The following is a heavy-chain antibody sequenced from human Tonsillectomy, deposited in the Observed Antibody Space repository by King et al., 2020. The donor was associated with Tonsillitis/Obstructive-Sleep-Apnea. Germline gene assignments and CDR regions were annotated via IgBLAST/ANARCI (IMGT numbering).Heavy chain of an antibody. CDR1: GGSISSGGYY. CDR2: IYYSGST. J-gene: IGHJ2*01. Sequence: QVQLQESGPGLVKPSQTLSLTCTVSGGSISSGGYYWSWIRQHPGKGLEWIGYIYYSGSTYYNPSLKSRVTISVDTSKNQFSLKLSSVTAADTAVYYCARVRRVRDVDWLVYWYFDLWGRGTLVTVSS. CDR3: ARVRRVRDVDWLVYWYFDL. D-gene: IGHD3-9*01. V-gene: IGHV4-31*03.